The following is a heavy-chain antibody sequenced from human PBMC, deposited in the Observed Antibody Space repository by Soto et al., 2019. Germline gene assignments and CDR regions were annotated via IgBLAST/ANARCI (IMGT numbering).Heavy chain of an antibody. J-gene: IGHJ3*02. CDR2: INPNSGGT. CDR1: GYTFTGYY. CDR3: ARGTNHYAGSGTPGDDAFEI. V-gene: IGHV1-2*04. Sequence: GASVKVSCKASGYTFTGYYMHWVRQAPGQGLEWMGWINPNSGGTNYAQKFQGWVTMTRDTSISTAYMELSRLRSDDTAVYYCARGTNHYAGSGTPGDDAFEICGKGTMVAVSS. D-gene: IGHD3-22*01.